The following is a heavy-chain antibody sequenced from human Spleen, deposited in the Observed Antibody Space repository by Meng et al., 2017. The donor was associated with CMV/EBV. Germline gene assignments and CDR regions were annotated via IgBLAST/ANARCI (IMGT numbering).Heavy chain of an antibody. Sequence: ASVKVSCKASGYTFTGYYIHWVRQAPGQGLEWMGWINPNSGGTKYAQKFQGRVTMTGDTSRSTAFMELSSLRSADTAVYYCARAPDRSGYSPKGYWGQGTLVTVSS. D-gene: IGHD3-22*01. CDR1: GYTFTGYY. V-gene: IGHV1-2*02. J-gene: IGHJ4*02. CDR3: ARAPDRSGYSPKGY. CDR2: INPNSGGT.